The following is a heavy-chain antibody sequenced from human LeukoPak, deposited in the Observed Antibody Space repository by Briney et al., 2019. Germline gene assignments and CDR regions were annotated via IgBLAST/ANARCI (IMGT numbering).Heavy chain of an antibody. D-gene: IGHD1-26*01. Sequence: GGSLRLSCAASGFTFSTYTMNWVRQAPGKGLEWASSISSIGSTIYYADSVKGRFTISRDNAKNSLYLQMNSLRVEDTAVYYCARDLGATIFDFDYWGQGTLVTVSS. CDR3: ARDLGATIFDFDY. J-gene: IGHJ4*02. CDR2: ISSIGSTI. V-gene: IGHV3-48*01. CDR1: GFTFSTYT.